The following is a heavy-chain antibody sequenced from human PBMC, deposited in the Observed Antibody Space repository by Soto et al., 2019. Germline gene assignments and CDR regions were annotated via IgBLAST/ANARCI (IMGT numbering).Heavy chain of an antibody. J-gene: IGHJ6*02. CDR1: GDSVSNNSAA. V-gene: IGHV6-1*01. CDR2: TYYRSKWYY. CDR3: ARGKAAYYGMDV. Sequence: SQTLSLTCAISGDSVSNNSAASNWIKQSPARGLEWLGRTYYRSKWYYDYAESVKSRITINPDTSKNQFSLQLSSVTPEDTAVYFCARGKAAYYGMDVWGQGTTVTVSS.